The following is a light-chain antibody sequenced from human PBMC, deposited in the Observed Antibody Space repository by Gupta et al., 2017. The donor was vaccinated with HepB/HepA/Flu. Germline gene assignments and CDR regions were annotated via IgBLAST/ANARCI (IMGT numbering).Light chain of an antibody. Sequence: SALTQPLSQSRAPGQSVTISCTGTSSDVGGYKYGSWFQHHPGTAPKLLFFDVYNRPSGVPARFAGSKSGNTASLTISGLQPEDDADYYCASHASGDIFLFGGGTKLTVL. V-gene: IGLV2-11*01. CDR1: SSDVGGYKY. CDR3: ASHASGDIFL. CDR2: DVY. J-gene: IGLJ2*01.